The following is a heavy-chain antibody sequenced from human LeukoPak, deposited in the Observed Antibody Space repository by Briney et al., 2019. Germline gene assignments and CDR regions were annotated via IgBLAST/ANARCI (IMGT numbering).Heavy chain of an antibody. V-gene: IGHV3-23*01. Sequence: GGSLRLSCAASGFTFSSYAMSWVRQAPGKGLEWVSAISGSGGSTYYADSVKGRFTISRDNSKNTLYLQMNSLRAEDTAVYYCAKGSYYDSSESGFYDIWGQGTMVTVSS. CDR3: AKGSYYDSSESGFYDI. CDR2: ISGSGGST. D-gene: IGHD3-22*01. J-gene: IGHJ3*02. CDR1: GFTFSSYA.